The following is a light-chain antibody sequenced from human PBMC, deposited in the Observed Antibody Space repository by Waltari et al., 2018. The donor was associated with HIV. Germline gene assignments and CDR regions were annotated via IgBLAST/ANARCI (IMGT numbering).Light chain of an antibody. CDR3: QHLNSYPYT. V-gene: IGKV1-9*01. CDR1: QDISSY. Sequence: DIQLTQSPSFLPASVGERVTITCRASQDISSYLAWYQQKPGKAPKLLIYAASTLQSGVPSRFSGSGSGTEFTLTISSLQPEDFATYYCQHLNSYPYTFGQGTKLEIK. CDR2: AAS. J-gene: IGKJ2*01.